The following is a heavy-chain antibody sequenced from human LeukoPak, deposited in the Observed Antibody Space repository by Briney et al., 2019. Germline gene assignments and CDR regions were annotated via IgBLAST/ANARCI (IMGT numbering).Heavy chain of an antibody. J-gene: IGHJ4*02. D-gene: IGHD2-21*02. Sequence: GGSLRLSCAASGFTFSSYWMSWVRQAPGKGLEWVANIKQDGSEEYYVDSVKGRFTISRDNAKNSLYLQMNSPRAEDTAVYSCAREIYCGGACYYYFDYWGQGTLVTVSS. CDR1: GFTFSSYW. V-gene: IGHV3-7*01. CDR3: AREIYCGGACYYYFDY. CDR2: IKQDGSEE.